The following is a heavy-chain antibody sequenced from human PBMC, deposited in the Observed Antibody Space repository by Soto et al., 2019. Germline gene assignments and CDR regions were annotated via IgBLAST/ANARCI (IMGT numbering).Heavy chain of an antibody. Sequence: KTSETLFLTCTVSGDSIRNYYWSWIRQPAGKGLEWIGRIYTSGSTNYNPSLKSRVTMSVDTSKKQFSLKLSSATAADTAVYYCAASEYSYYYYAMDVWGQGATVTVSS. CDR2: IYTSGST. D-gene: IGHD3-10*01. CDR3: AASEYSYYYYAMDV. V-gene: IGHV4-4*07. CDR1: GDSIRNYY. J-gene: IGHJ6*02.